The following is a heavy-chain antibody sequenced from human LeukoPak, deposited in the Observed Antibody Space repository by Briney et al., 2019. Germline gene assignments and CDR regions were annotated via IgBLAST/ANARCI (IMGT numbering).Heavy chain of an antibody. J-gene: IGHJ4*02. CDR2: INHSGST. D-gene: IGHD5-12*01. CDR3: ARVVSSGYDWFDY. CDR1: GGSFSGYY. V-gene: IGHV4-34*01. Sequence: SETLSLTCAVYGGSFSGYYWSWIRQPPGKGLEWIGEINHSGSTNYNPSLKSRVTISVDTSKNQFSLKLSSVTAADTAVCYCARVVSSGYDWFDYWGQGTLVTVSS.